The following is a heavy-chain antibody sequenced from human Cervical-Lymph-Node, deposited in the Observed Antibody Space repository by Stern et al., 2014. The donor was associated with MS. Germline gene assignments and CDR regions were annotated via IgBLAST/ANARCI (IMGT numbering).Heavy chain of an antibody. CDR1: GGTFRSYA. J-gene: IGHJ6*02. Sequence: VQLVESGAEVKKPWSSVKVSCKASGGTFRSYAISWVRQAPGQGLEWIGGPIPSFGTANDAQKFQGRVTITADESTSTAYMELSSLRSEDTAVYYCASFNNNPGYYYYGMDVWGQGTTVTVSS. CDR3: ASFNNNPGYYYYGMDV. CDR2: PIPSFGTA. V-gene: IGHV1-69*12. D-gene: IGHD1-14*01.